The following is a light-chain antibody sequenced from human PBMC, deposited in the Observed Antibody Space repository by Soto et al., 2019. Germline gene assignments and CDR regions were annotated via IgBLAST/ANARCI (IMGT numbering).Light chain of an antibody. Sequence: QSALTQPRSVSGSPGQSVTISCTGTSGDVGGYNFVSWYQQHPGKAPTLMIFDVSQRPSGVPDRFSGSKSGNTASLTISGLVADDEAGYYCYSYGGSYTWVFGGGTKVAVL. CDR2: DVS. J-gene: IGLJ3*02. CDR1: SGDVGGYNF. V-gene: IGLV2-11*01. CDR3: YSYGGSYTWV.